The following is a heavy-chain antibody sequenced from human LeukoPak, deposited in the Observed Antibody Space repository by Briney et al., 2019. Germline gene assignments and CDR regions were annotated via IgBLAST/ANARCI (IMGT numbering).Heavy chain of an antibody. CDR1: GFTISDSY. CDR3: AARFYGDNP. J-gene: IGHJ5*02. V-gene: IGHV3-11*01. D-gene: IGHD4-17*01. CDR2: ISSSSSTI. Sequence: AGTLRLSCAASGFTISDSYMNWLRQAPGKGLEGVSYISSSSSTIYYADSVKGRFTISRDTAKNSLYLQMNSLRAEDPAVYYCAARFYGDNPWGQGTLVTVSS.